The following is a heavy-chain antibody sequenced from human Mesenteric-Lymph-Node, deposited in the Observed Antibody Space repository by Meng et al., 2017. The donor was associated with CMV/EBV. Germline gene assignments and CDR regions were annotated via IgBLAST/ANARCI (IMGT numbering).Heavy chain of an antibody. V-gene: IGHV3-23*01. CDR2: ISGSGGST. CDR3: AKEGRLIPAGYDWFDP. D-gene: IGHD2-2*01. Sequence: GESLKISCAASGFTFSSYAMSWVRQAPGKGLEWVSAISGSGGSTYYADSVKGRFTISRDNSKNTVYLQSNSLRVEDTAVYYCAKEGRLIPAGYDWFDPWGQGTLVTVSS. J-gene: IGHJ5*02. CDR1: GFTFSSYA.